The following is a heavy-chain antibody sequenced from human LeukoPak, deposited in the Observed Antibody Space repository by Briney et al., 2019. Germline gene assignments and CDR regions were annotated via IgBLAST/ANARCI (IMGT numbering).Heavy chain of an antibody. V-gene: IGHV4-31*03. CDR2: IYYSGST. J-gene: IGHJ5*02. Sequence: SETLSLTCTVSGGSISSGGYYWSWIRQHPGKGLEWIGYIYYSGSTYYNPSLKSRVTISVDTSKNQFSLKLSSVTAADTAVYYCAREFYMVRGVSSLFDPWGQEPWSPS. D-gene: IGHD3-10*01. CDR1: GGSISSGGYY. CDR3: AREFYMVRGVSSLFDP.